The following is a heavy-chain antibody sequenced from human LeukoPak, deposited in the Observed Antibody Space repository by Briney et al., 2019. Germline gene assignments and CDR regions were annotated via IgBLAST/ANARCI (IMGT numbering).Heavy chain of an antibody. CDR3: ARATASNWFDP. D-gene: IGHD5-18*01. CDR1: GFTFSSYW. J-gene: IGHJ5*02. V-gene: IGHV3-7*01. CDR2: IKEDGSEK. Sequence: GGSLRLSCAASGFTFSSYWMSWVRQAPGKGLDGVANIKEDGSEKYYVDSVKGRFTISRDNAKNSLYLQMNSLRAEDTAIYYCARATASNWFDPWGQGTLVTVSS.